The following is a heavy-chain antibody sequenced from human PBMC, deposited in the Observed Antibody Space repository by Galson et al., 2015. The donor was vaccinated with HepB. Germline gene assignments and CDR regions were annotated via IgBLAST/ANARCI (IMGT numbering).Heavy chain of an antibody. CDR3: ARGARIAAAGNNY. Sequence: SCAASGFTFSSYSMNLVRQAPGKGLEWVSSISSSSSYIYYADSVKGRFTISRDNAKNSLYLQMNSLRAEDTAVYYCARGARIAAAGNNYWGQGTLVTVSS. CDR1: GFTFSSYS. J-gene: IGHJ4*02. CDR2: ISSSSSYI. D-gene: IGHD6-13*01. V-gene: IGHV3-21*01.